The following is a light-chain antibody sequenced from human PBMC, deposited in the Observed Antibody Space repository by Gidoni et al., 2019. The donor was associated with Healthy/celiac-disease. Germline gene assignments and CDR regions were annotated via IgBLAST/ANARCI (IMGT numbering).Light chain of an antibody. V-gene: IGLV2-23*02. CDR3: CSYAGSSTHVV. CDR1: SSDVGSYNL. J-gene: IGLJ2*01. Sequence: QSALTQPASVSGSPGQSITISCTGTSSDVGSYNLVSWYQQNPGKAPKLMIYEVSKRPSGVSNRFSGSKSGNTASLTISGLQAEDEADYYCCSYAGSSTHVVFGGGTKLTVL. CDR2: EVS.